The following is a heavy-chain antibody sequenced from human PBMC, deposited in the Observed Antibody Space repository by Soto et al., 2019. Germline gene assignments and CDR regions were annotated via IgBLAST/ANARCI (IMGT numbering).Heavy chain of an antibody. D-gene: IGHD1-26*01. CDR2: INPNSRGT. Sequence: VSVKVSCKASGYTFTRYYMHLVRQAPGQGLEWMGWINPNSRGTNYAQKFQGWVTMNRDTSISTAYMELSRLRSDETAVCYCERGSILGYYYYGMDVWGQGTTVTVSS. CDR3: ERGSILGYYYYGMDV. CDR1: GYTFTRYY. J-gene: IGHJ6*02. V-gene: IGHV1-2*04.